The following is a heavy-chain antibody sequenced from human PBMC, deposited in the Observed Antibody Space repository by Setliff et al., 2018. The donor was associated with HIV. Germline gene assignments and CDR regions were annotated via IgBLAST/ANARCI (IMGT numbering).Heavy chain of an antibody. Sequence: SVKVSCKASGGTFSSYIINWVRQAPGQGLEWMGGAIPMLGIANHVHKFQGRVTITADKSTSTAYVELNSLRSEDTAVYYCARSSYYDVNSPFDYWGQGTRVTVSS. CDR3: ARSSYYDVNSPFDY. V-gene: IGHV1-69*10. CDR2: AIPMLGIA. J-gene: IGHJ4*02. D-gene: IGHD3-16*01. CDR1: GGTFSSYI.